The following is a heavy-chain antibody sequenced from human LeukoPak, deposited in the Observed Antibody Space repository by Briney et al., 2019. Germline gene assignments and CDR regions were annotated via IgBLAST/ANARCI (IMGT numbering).Heavy chain of an antibody. CDR2: IYYSGST. CDR1: GGSISSSSYY. V-gene: IGHV4-39*01. Sequence: SETLSLTCTVSGGSISSSSYYWGWIRQPPGKGLEWIGSIYYSGSTYYNPSLKSRVTISVDTSKNQFSLKLSSVTAADTAAYYCAGTVYHYDSSGYGDYWGQGTLVTVSS. J-gene: IGHJ4*02. CDR3: AGTVYHYDSSGYGDY. D-gene: IGHD3-22*01.